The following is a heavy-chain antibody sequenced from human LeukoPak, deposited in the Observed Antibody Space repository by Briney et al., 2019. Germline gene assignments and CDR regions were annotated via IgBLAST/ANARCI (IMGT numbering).Heavy chain of an antibody. V-gene: IGHV5-51*01. Sequence: GESLKISCKGSGYSFTSYWIGWVRQMPGKGLEWMGIIYPGDSDTRYSPSFQGQVTSSADKSISTAYLQWSSLKASDTAMYYCARSPTTIFGPNAPFDIWGQGTMVTVSS. J-gene: IGHJ3*02. D-gene: IGHD3-3*01. CDR3: ARSPTTIFGPNAPFDI. CDR2: IYPGDSDT. CDR1: GYSFTSYW.